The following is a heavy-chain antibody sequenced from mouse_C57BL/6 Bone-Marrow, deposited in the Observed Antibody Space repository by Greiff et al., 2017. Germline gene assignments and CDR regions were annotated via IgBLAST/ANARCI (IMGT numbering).Heavy chain of an antibody. CDR1: GYTFTDYY. CDR3: ARGDSPQPYFDV. J-gene: IGHJ1*03. D-gene: IGHD3-2*02. Sequence: EVQLQQSGPELVKPGASVKISCKASGYTFTDYYMNWVKQSHGKSLEWIGDINPNNGGTSYNQKFKGKATLTVDKSSSTAYMELRSLTSEDSAVYYSARGDSPQPYFDVWGTGTTVTVSS. CDR2: INPNNGGT. V-gene: IGHV1-26*01.